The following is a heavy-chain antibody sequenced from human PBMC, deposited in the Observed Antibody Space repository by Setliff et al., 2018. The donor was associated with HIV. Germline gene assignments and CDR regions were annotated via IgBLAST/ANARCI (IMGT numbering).Heavy chain of an antibody. CDR3: ARTTSLFPGMAAAQPWYYYYYMDV. Sequence: LSLTCTVSGGSLNSNYWSWIRQPPGEGLEWIGFIYYSGSASYNPSLKSRVTISIDTSKNHFSLKLTSVTAADTAVYYCARTTSLFPGMAAAQPWYYYYYMDVWGKGTTVTVSS. CDR1: GGSLNSNY. CDR2: IYYSGSA. J-gene: IGHJ6*03. V-gene: IGHV4-59*08. D-gene: IGHD6-13*01.